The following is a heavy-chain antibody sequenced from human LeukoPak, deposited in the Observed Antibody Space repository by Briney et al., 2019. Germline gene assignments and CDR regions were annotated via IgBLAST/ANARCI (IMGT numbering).Heavy chain of an antibody. V-gene: IGHV4-39*01. D-gene: IGHD3-9*01. CDR3: ARHKGNNNLYYYGMDV. CDR1: SSYE. Sequence: SSYEMNWVRQPPGKGLEWIGSIYYSGSTYYNPSLKSRVTISIVTSKNQFSLKLSSVTAEDTAVYYCARHKGNNNLYYYGMDVWGQGTTVTVSS. J-gene: IGHJ6*02. CDR2: IYYSGST.